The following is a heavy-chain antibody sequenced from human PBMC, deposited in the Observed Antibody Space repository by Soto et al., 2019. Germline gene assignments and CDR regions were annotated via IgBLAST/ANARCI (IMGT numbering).Heavy chain of an antibody. D-gene: IGHD3-9*01. CDR2: ISGSGGST. V-gene: IGHV3-23*01. J-gene: IGHJ6*02. CDR1: GLTFSSYA. Sequence: PGGSLRLSCAASGLTFSSYAMSWVRQAPGKGLEWVSAISGSGGSTYYADSVKGRFTIPRDNSKNTLYLQMNSLRAEDTAVYYCAKGGYDILTGYPSDVWGQGTTVTVSS. CDR3: AKGGYDILTGYPSDV.